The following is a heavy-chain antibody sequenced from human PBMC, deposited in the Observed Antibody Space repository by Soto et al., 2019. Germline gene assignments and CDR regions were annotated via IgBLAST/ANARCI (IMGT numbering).Heavy chain of an antibody. J-gene: IGHJ6*02. V-gene: IGHV4-39*01. CDR2: IYYGGNT. CDR3: ARDLVLIPAVVLSVDV. Sequence: QLQLQESGPGLVKPWETMSLTCTVSGGSISSTTYYWGWIRQPPGKGLEWIGSIYYGGNTYYNPSLKSRVTISVDTSKNQFSLKLSSVTAADTAVYYCARDLVLIPAVVLSVDVWGQGTTVTVSS. D-gene: IGHD2-2*01. CDR1: GGSISSTTYY.